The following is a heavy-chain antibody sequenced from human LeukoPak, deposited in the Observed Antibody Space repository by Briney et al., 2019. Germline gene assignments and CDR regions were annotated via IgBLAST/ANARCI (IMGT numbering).Heavy chain of an antibody. CDR1: GFTFSSYA. J-gene: IGHJ4*02. CDR3: AKAPKGYCSGSSCYPLDY. D-gene: IGHD2-15*01. Sequence: PGGSLRLSCEASGFTFSSYAMSWVRQAPGKGLECVSVITNAGTNTYSADSVKGRFTISRDNSKNTLYLQMNSLRAEDTAVYYCAKAPKGYCSGSSCYPLDYWGQGSLVTVSS. V-gene: IGHV3-23*01. CDR2: ITNAGTNT.